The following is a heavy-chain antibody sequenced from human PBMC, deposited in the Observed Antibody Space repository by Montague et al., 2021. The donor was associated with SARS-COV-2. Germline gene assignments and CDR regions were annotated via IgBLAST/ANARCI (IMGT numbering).Heavy chain of an antibody. CDR2: ISYDGSNK. V-gene: IGHV3-30*19. CDR3: ARDLGSYYGMDV. Sequence: LSCAASGFTFSSYGMHWVRQAPGKGLEWVAVISYDGSNKYYADSVKGRFTISRDNSKNTLYLQMNSLRAEDTAVYYCARDLGSYYGMDVWGQGTTVTVSS. CDR1: GFTFSSYG. J-gene: IGHJ6*02.